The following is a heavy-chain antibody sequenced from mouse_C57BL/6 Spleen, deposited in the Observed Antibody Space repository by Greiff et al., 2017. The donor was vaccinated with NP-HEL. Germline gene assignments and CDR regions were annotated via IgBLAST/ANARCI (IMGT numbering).Heavy chain of an antibody. CDR1: GFTFSDAW. D-gene: IGHD2-1*01. CDR3: TRYGNYRYFDY. CDR2: IRNKANNHAT. Sequence: EVHLVESGGGLVQPGGSMKLSCAASGFTFSDAWMDWVRQSPEKGLEWVAEIRNKANNHATYYAESVKGRFTISRDDSKSSVYLQMNSLRAEDTGIYYCTRYGNYRYFDYWGQGTTLTVSS. J-gene: IGHJ2*01. V-gene: IGHV6-6*01.